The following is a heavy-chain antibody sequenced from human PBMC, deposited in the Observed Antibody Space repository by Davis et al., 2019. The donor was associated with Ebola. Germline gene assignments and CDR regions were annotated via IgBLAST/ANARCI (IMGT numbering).Heavy chain of an antibody. CDR3: ARWDTGVAAAGFEY. CDR2: ISYDGNTE. CDR1: GFSFSSYD. Sequence: GGSLRLSCAASGFSFSSYDMHWVRQAPGKGLEWVAVISYDGNTEYYTDSVKGRFTISRDNSKNTIYLQMHSLRVEDTATYYCARWDTGVAAAGFEYWGQGTLVTVSS. V-gene: IGHV3-30-3*01. J-gene: IGHJ4*02. D-gene: IGHD6-13*01.